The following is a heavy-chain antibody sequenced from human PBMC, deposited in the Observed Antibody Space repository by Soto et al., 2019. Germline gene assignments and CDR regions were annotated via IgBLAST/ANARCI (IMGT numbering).Heavy chain of an antibody. CDR3: ARGSSGYISSWYYFDY. V-gene: IGHV3-23*01. D-gene: IGHD6-13*01. CDR2: ISGMAGST. CDR1: GVTFTDYA. J-gene: IGHJ4*02. Sequence: EVPLFESGGGLVQPGGSLRLSCAASGVTFTDYALSWVRQAPGTGLEWVATISGMAGSTYLADSVKGRLSISSYNSKNTVSLLMTSLRAEDTAVYFCARGSSGYISSWYYFDYWGRGTLVTVSA.